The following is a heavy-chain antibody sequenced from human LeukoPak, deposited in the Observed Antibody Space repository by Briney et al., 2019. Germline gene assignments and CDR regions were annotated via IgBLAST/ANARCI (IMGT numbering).Heavy chain of an antibody. V-gene: IGHV4-59*01. CDR2: VHSSGST. CDR3: ARDLTTVTKGLDV. CDR1: AGSISDFH. D-gene: IGHD4-17*01. Sequence: PSETLSLTCSVSAGSISDFHWGWIRQAPGKGLEWIGHVHSSGSTNYTPSLKSRLTISVDTSKNQFFLKLNSVTAADTAVYYCARDLTTVTKGLDVWGQGTTIIVSS. J-gene: IGHJ6*02.